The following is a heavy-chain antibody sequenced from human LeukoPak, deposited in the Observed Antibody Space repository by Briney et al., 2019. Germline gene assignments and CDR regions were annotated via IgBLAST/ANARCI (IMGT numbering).Heavy chain of an antibody. CDR2: IYTSGST. Sequence: SETLSLTCTVSGGSISSYYWSLIRQPAGKGLEWIGRIYTSGSTNYNPSLKSRVTMSVDTSKNQFSLKLSSVTAADTAVYYCARDLCVSSGYGSSYNWFDPWGQGTLVTVSS. J-gene: IGHJ5*02. V-gene: IGHV4-4*07. CDR1: GGSISSYY. D-gene: IGHD3-22*01. CDR3: ARDLCVSSGYGSSYNWFDP.